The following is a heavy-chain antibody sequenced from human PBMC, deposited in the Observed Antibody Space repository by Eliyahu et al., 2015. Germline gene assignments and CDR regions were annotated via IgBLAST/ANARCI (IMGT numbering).Heavy chain of an antibody. CDR3: ATGAVAARSAHRKYYYGMDV. D-gene: IGHD6-6*01. Sequence: QVQLQQWGAGLLKPSETLSLTCAVHGWSFSGYYWSWIRQPPGKGXEWIGEINHSGSTNYNPSLKSRVTISVDTSKNQFSLKLSSVTAADTAVYYCATGAVAARSAHRKYYYGMDVWGQGTTVTVSS. J-gene: IGHJ6*02. CDR2: INHSGST. V-gene: IGHV4-34*01. CDR1: GWSFSGYY.